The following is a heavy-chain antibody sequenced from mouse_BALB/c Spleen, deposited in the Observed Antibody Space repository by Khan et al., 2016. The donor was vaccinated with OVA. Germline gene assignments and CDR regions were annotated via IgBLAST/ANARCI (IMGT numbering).Heavy chain of an antibody. D-gene: IGHD1-1*01. Sequence: QVQLQQSGAELVRPGVSVKISCKGSGYTFTDYAMHWVKQSHAKSLEWIGVISTYYGDADYNQKFKGKATMTVDKSSSTAYMELASLTSEDCSIYYGARGGCSSRFAYWGQGTLVTVSA. J-gene: IGHJ3*01. CDR2: ISTYYGDA. V-gene: IGHV1S137*01. CDR1: GYTFTDYA. CDR3: ARGGCSSRFAY.